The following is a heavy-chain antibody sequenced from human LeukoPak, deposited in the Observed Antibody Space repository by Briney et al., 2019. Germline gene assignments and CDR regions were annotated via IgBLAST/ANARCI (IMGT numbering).Heavy chain of an antibody. J-gene: IGHJ5*02. CDR1: GGSISSYY. Sequence: SETLSLTCTVSGGSISSYYWSWIRQPPGKGLEWIGYISYSGSTNFNPSLKSRVTISVDTSKNQFSLKLSSVTAADTAVYYCAREGTAGTNLNWFDHWGQGTLVTVSS. CDR2: ISYSGST. D-gene: IGHD1-1*01. V-gene: IGHV4-59*01. CDR3: AREGTAGTNLNWFDH.